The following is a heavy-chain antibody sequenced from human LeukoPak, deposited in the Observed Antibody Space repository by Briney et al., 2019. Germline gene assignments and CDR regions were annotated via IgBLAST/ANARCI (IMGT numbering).Heavy chain of an antibody. Sequence: ASVKVSCKASGYTFTSYDINWVRQATGQGLEWMGWMNPNSGNTGYAQKFQGRVTITRNTSISTAYMELSSLRSEDTAVYYRARDLNSNYEGFDYWGQGTLVTVSS. CDR3: ARDLNSNYEGFDY. V-gene: IGHV1-8*03. J-gene: IGHJ4*02. CDR2: MNPNSGNT. D-gene: IGHD4-11*01. CDR1: GYTFTSYD.